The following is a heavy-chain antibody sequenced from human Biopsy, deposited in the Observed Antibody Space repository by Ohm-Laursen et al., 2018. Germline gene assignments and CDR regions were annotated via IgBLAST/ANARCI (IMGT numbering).Heavy chain of an antibody. J-gene: IGHJ6*02. V-gene: IGHV3-21*01. Sequence: SLRLSCAASGFTVINNDISWVRQTPGKGLEWVSTISSSSDNIYYVDSVKGRFTISRDNAKNSLYLQMNSLRAEDTAVYYCARSRGSSGIATIYYYGMDVWGQGTTVTVSS. D-gene: IGHD3-10*01. CDR3: ARSRGSSGIATIYYYGMDV. CDR1: GFTVINND. CDR2: ISSSSDNI.